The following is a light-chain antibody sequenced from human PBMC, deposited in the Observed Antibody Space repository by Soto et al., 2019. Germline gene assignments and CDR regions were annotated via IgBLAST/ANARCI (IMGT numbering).Light chain of an antibody. CDR3: QQYNNWPPIT. CDR1: QSVSLS. J-gene: IGKJ5*01. Sequence: EIVLTQSPATLSVSLGDSATLSCRASQSVSLSLAWYQMRPGQPPRLLLYGASTRATDIPARFSGSGSGTDFTLTISSLQSEDFAVYYCQQYNNWPPITFGQGTRLEIK. CDR2: GAS. V-gene: IGKV3-15*01.